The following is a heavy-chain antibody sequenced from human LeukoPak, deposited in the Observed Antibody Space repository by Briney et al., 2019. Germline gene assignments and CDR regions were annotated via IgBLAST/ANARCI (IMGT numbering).Heavy chain of an antibody. Sequence: SVTVSCTASGGTFSSYAISWVRQAPGQGLEWMGGIIPIFGTANYAQRFQGRVTITADESTSTAYMELSSLRSEDTAVYYCAGSPYGPGSYEPSYYYYGMDVWGQGTTVTVSS. J-gene: IGHJ6*02. V-gene: IGHV1-69*13. D-gene: IGHD3-10*01. CDR2: IIPIFGTA. CDR1: GGTFSSYA. CDR3: AGSPYGPGSYEPSYYYYGMDV.